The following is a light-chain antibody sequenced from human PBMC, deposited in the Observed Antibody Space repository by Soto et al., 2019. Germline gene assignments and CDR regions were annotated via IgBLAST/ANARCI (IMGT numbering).Light chain of an antibody. V-gene: IGKV1-5*03. Sequence: DIPMTQSPSTLSAAEGDRVTITCRASQSVSAWVAWYQQKPGKAPKLLIYKASTLETGVPSRFSGSGYGAEFTLTSSSLQPDDLGTYYCQQYRSYPWTFGQGTKVEIK. CDR1: QSVSAW. CDR3: QQYRSYPWT. J-gene: IGKJ1*01. CDR2: KAS.